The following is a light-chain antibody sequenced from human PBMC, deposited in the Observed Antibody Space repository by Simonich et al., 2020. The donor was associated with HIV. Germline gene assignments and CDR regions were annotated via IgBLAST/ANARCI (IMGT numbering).Light chain of an antibody. CDR3: QQYYSTPRT. CDR2: SAS. Sequence: DIVMTQSPDSLSVSLGERATINCKSSQSVLYSSNNKNYLSWYQHKPGQPPKLLIYSASTRESGVPDRFSGSGSGTDFTLTISSLQAEDVAVYYCQQYYSTPRTFGQGTKLEIK. J-gene: IGKJ2*01. CDR1: QSVLYSSNNKNY. V-gene: IGKV4-1*01.